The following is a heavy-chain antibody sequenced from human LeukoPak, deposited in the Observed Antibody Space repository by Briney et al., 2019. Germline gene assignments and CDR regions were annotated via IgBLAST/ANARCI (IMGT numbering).Heavy chain of an antibody. CDR2: IFDRGSEQ. D-gene: IGHD1-14*01. CDR1: GFTFGNYW. Sequence: GGSLRLSSAPSGFTFGNYWMTWVRQAPGKRLEWGAHIFDRGSEQNYADSVKGRFTNSRDDARNSMFLQMNSLRVEDTAVYFCARDIPRGARYLDSWGRGTLGTVSS. CDR3: ARDIPRGARYLDS. V-gene: IGHV3-7*01. J-gene: IGHJ5*01.